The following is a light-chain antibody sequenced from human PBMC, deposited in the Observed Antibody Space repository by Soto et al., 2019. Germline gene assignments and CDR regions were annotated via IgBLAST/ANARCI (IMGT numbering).Light chain of an antibody. Sequence: DMQMTQSPSSLSASVGDGVTITCRTSQTITTSLNWYRQKPGKAPDLLIYAASSLQSGIPSRFGGRGSGTDFTLTITGLKNEDFATYYCQQNYSLTITFGQGTRLEIK. J-gene: IGKJ5*01. V-gene: IGKV1-39*01. CDR2: AAS. CDR3: QQNYSLTIT. CDR1: QTITTS.